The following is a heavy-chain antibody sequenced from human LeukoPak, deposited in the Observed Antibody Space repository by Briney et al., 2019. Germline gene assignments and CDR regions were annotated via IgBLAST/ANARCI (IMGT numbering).Heavy chain of an antibody. CDR1: GFTFSSYA. CDR2: ISYDGSNK. J-gene: IGHJ4*02. Sequence: GGSLRLSCAASGFTFSSYAMHWVRQAPGKGLEWVAVISYDGSNKYYADSVKGRFTISRDNAKNTLYLQMNSLRAEDTAVYYCARDLHDAAADYWGQGTLVTVSS. V-gene: IGHV3-30-3*01. CDR3: ARDLHDAAADY. D-gene: IGHD6-13*01.